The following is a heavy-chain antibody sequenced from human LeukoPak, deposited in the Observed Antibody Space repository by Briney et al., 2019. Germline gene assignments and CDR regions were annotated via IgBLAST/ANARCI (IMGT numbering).Heavy chain of an antibody. D-gene: IGHD6-13*01. CDR3: AGTPIAAAGTKWYFDL. V-gene: IGHV4-39*01. Sequence: SSETLSLTCTVSGGSISSSSYYWGWIRQPPGKGLEWIGSIYYSGSTYYNPSLKSRVTISVDTSKNQFSLKLSSVTAADTAVYYCAGTPIAAAGTKWYFDLWGRGTLVTVSS. J-gene: IGHJ2*01. CDR2: IYYSGST. CDR1: GGSISSSSYY.